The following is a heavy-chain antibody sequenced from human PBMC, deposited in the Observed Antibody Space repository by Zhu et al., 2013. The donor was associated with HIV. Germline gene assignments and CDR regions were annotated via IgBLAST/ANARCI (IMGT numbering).Heavy chain of an antibody. CDR2: ISPLVDSA. J-gene: IGHJ3*02. CDR1: GGTLSSHG. D-gene: IGHD1-26*01. V-gene: IGHV1-69*01. Sequence: QVQLVQSGAEAKKPGSSVKVSCKASGGTLSSHGIGWVRQAPGQGLEWMGGISPLVDSAIYAEKFQGRLTITADESTSTAYMELRRLRSEDTGVYYCARDGLVHETEAFDIWGQGTVVTVSS. CDR3: ARDGLVHETEAFDI.